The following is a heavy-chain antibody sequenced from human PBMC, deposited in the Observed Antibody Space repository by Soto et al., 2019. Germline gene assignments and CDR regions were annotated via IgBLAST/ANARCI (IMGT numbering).Heavy chain of an antibody. V-gene: IGHV3-53*01. CDR3: ARGPHVRISTS. Sequence: PGGFIRLCCAASGLNVISNYMRWVRQAPGKGLEWLSVIYSGGSTYYAESVKGRFTISRDNSKNTLNLQMNALRVEDTAVYYCARGPHVRISTSWGQGTLVTVSS. CDR2: IYSGGST. D-gene: IGHD2-2*01. CDR1: GLNVISNY. J-gene: IGHJ4*02.